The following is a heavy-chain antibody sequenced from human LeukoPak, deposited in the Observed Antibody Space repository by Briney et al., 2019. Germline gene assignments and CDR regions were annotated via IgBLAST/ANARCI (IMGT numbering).Heavy chain of an antibody. CDR3: ARGDGSGKGDY. J-gene: IGHJ4*02. Sequence: GGSLRLSCAASGFTFSSYSMNWVRQAPGKGLEWVSSISSSSSYIYYADSVKGRFTISRDNAKNSLYLQMNGLRAEDTAVYYCARGDGSGKGDYWGQGTLVTVSS. V-gene: IGHV3-21*01. CDR1: GFTFSSYS. CDR2: ISSSSSYI. D-gene: IGHD3-10*01.